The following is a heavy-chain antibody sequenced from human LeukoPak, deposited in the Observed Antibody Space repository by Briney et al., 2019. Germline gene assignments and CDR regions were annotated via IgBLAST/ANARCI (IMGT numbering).Heavy chain of an antibody. V-gene: IGHV1-46*01. CDR2: INPSGGST. CDR1: GYTFTICY. J-gene: IGHJ6*02. CDR3: ARGGIVVVPEPCYGMDV. Sequence: GASVKVSCKASGYTFTICYMHWVRQAPGQGLEWMGIINPSGGSTSYAQKFQGRVTMTRDTSTSTVYMELSSLRSEDTAVYYCARGGIVVVPEPCYGMDVWGQGTTVTVSS. D-gene: IGHD2-2*01.